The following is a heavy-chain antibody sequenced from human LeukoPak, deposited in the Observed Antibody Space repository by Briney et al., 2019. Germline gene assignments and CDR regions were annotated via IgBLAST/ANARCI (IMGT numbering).Heavy chain of an antibody. D-gene: IGHD2-15*01. CDR2: ICGSGDTT. Sequence: PGGSLRLSCAASGFAFGTYAMSWVRLAPGKGLEWVSSICGSGDTTYYADSVKGRFTISRDNSKNTLYLQMNSLRADDTAVYYCAKASGGSCYSSCGYWGQGTLVTVSS. CDR3: AKASGGSCYSSCGY. V-gene: IGHV3-23*01. J-gene: IGHJ4*02. CDR1: GFAFGTYA.